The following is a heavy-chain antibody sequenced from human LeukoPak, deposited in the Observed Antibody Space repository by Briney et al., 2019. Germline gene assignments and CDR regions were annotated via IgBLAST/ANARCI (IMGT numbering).Heavy chain of an antibody. Sequence: PSETLSLTCTVSGGSISSSSYYWGWIRQPPGKGLEWIGSMYYSGSTYYNPSLKSRVTISVDTSKNQFSLKLSSVTAADTAVYYCATSFWNYSYYYYYMDVWGKGTTVTVSS. CDR1: GGSISSSSYY. CDR2: MYYSGST. D-gene: IGHD1-7*01. J-gene: IGHJ6*03. V-gene: IGHV4-39*07. CDR3: ATSFWNYSYYYYYMDV.